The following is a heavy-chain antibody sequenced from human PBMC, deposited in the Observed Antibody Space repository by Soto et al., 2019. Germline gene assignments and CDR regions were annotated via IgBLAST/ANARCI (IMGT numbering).Heavy chain of an antibody. D-gene: IGHD3-3*01. CDR1: GYPFTTYG. J-gene: IGHJ4*02. V-gene: IGHV1-18*04. CDR3: ARVMTTFGVVSKGPDH. CDR2: ISTYNGNT. Sequence: QVQLVQSGDEVKKPGASVKVSCKASGYPFTTYGITWVRQAPGQGLEWMGWISTYNGNTNYAQSLQGRVTMTRETSSTTAYMELRSLRSDDTGVYYCARVMTTFGVVSKGPDHWGQGTLVTVSS.